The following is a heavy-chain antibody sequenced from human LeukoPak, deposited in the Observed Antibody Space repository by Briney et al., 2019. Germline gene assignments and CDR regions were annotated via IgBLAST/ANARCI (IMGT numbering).Heavy chain of an antibody. D-gene: IGHD5-18*01. CDR3: ARSSGYSYGYPNY. Sequence: SETLSLTCGVYGGSFSGYYWSWIRQPPGKGLEWIGEINHSGSSNYTPSLKSRVTISVDTSKNQFSLKLSSVTAADTAVYYCARSSGYSYGYPNYWGQGTLVTVSS. CDR2: INHSGSS. V-gene: IGHV4-34*01. J-gene: IGHJ4*02. CDR1: GGSFSGYY.